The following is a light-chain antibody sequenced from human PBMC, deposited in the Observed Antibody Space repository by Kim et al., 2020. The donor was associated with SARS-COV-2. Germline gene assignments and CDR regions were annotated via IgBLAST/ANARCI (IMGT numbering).Light chain of an antibody. J-gene: IGLJ3*02. CDR3: QSYDSTKDCV. CDR1: SGSIASSY. Sequence: NFMLTQPHSVSESPGKTVTISCTRSSGSIASSYVHWYQQRPGSAPTTVIYDDNQRPSGVPDRFSGSIDSSSNSASLTVSGLRTEDEADYYYQSYDSTKDCVFGGGTQLTVL. CDR2: DDN. V-gene: IGLV6-57*04.